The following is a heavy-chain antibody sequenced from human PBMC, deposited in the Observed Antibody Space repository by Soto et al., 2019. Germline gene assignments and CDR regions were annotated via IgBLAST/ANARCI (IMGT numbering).Heavy chain of an antibody. J-gene: IGHJ4*02. CDR1: GFPFGGYG. CDR2: IWYDGSNK. V-gene: IGHV3-33*01. Sequence: GGSMRLSCAASGFPFGGYGVHWVRQAPGKGLEWVAVIWYDGSNKYYADSVKGRFTISRDNSKNTLYLQMNSLRAEDTAVYYCARDEQWLVRGYFDYWGQGTLVTVSS. D-gene: IGHD6-19*01. CDR3: ARDEQWLVRGYFDY.